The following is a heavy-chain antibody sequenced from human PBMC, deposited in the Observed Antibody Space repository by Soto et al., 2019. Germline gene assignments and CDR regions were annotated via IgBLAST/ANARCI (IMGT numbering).Heavy chain of an antibody. CDR2: IYYSGST. V-gene: IGHV4-39*01. Sequence: SETLSLTCTVSGGSISSSSYYWGWIRQPPGKGLEWIGSIYYSGSTYYNPSLKSRVTISVDTSKNQFSLKLSSVTAADTAVYYCARQPRELWFGELLSWFDPWGQGALVTVSS. D-gene: IGHD3-10*01. J-gene: IGHJ5*02. CDR3: ARQPRELWFGELLSWFDP. CDR1: GGSISSSSYY.